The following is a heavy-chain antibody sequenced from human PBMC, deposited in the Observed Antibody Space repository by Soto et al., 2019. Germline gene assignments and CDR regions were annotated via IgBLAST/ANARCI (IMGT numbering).Heavy chain of an antibody. J-gene: IGHJ5*02. CDR2: IYHSGST. D-gene: IGHD4-17*01. CDR3: ASTGNDYGDYFWFDP. Sequence: QVQLQESGPGLVKPSGTLSLTCAVSGGSISSSNWWSWVRQPPGKGLEWIGEIYHSGSTNYNPSLRRRVTISVDKSKNHFSLKLSSVTAADPAVYYCASTGNDYGDYFWFDPWGQGTLVTVSS. V-gene: IGHV4-4*02. CDR1: GGSISSSNW.